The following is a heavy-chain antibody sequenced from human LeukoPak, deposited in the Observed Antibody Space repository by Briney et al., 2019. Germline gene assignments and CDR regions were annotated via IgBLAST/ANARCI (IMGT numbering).Heavy chain of an antibody. D-gene: IGHD3-10*02. CDR3: AELGITMIGGV. CDR1: GFTFSSYA. V-gene: IGHV3-48*03. Sequence: GGSLRLSCAASGFTFSSYAMSWVRQAPGKGLEWVSYISSSGSTIYYADSVKGRFTISRDNAKNSLYLQMNSLRAEDTAVYYCAELGITMIGGVWGKGTTVTISS. J-gene: IGHJ6*04. CDR2: ISSSGSTI.